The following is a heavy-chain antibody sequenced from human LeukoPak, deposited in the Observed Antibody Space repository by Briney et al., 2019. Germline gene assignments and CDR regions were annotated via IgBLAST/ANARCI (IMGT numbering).Heavy chain of an antibody. CDR1: GFTFSSYD. J-gene: IGHJ4*02. CDR2: ISNSGSTI. V-gene: IGHV3-48*03. CDR3: ARRYIAVAGTSAYYFDY. D-gene: IGHD6-19*01. Sequence: PGGSLRLSCAASGFTFSSYDMNWVRQAPGKGLEWVSYISNSGSTIYYADSVKGRFTISRDNAKNSLYLQLNSLRAEDTAFYYCARRYIAVAGTSAYYFDYWGQGTLVTVSS.